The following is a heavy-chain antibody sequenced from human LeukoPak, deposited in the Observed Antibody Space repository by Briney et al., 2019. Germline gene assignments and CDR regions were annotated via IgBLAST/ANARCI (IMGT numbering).Heavy chain of an antibody. J-gene: IGHJ3*02. Sequence: GRSLRLSCAASGFTFDDYAMHWVRQAPGKGLEWVSGISWNSGSIGYADSVKGRFTISRDNAKNSLYLQMNSLRAEDTAFYYCAKDFAYGDYVEVAFDIWGQGTMVTVSS. CDR3: AKDFAYGDYVEVAFDI. V-gene: IGHV3-9*01. CDR1: GFTFDDYA. D-gene: IGHD4-17*01. CDR2: ISWNSGSI.